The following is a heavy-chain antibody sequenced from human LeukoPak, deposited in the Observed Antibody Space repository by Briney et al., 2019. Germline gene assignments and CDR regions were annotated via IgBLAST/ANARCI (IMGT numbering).Heavy chain of an antibody. V-gene: IGHV3-48*01. Sequence: GGSLRLSCAASGFNFGTYSMNWVRQAPGKGLEWVSYISSSGSNMYYADSVKGRFTISRDNAKNSLYLQMNSLRAEDTAVFYCARIFDSSGYPDDAFDIWGQGTMVTVSS. J-gene: IGHJ3*02. CDR2: ISSSGSNM. CDR1: GFNFGTYS. D-gene: IGHD3-22*01. CDR3: ARIFDSSGYPDDAFDI.